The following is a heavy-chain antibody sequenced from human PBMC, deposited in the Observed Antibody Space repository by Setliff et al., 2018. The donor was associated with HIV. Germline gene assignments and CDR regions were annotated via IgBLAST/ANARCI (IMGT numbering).Heavy chain of an antibody. Sequence: ASVKVSCKTSGFTFNHYGITWVRQAPGQGLEWMGWISAYNGDTKYSQTFQGRVTMTTDTSTATAFMELRSLRSDDTAVYYCARDPSNTSGWLPYYDYWGQGTLVTVSS. CDR3: ARDPSNTSGWLPYYDY. CDR1: GFTFNHYG. CDR2: ISAYNGDT. V-gene: IGHV1-18*01. J-gene: IGHJ4*02. D-gene: IGHD6-19*01.